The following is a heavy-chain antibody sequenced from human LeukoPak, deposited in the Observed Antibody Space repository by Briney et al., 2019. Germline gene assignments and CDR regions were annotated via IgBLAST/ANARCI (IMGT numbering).Heavy chain of an antibody. CDR1: GFTFSSYW. Sequence: GGSLRLSCAASGFTFSSYWMSWVRQAPGKGLEWVSAISGSGGSTYYADSVKGRFTISRDNSKNTLYLQVNSLRAEDTAVYYCAKDVCRYSSGCLSFDYWGQGTLVTVSS. V-gene: IGHV3-23*01. D-gene: IGHD6-19*01. CDR3: AKDVCRYSSGCLSFDY. J-gene: IGHJ4*02. CDR2: ISGSGGST.